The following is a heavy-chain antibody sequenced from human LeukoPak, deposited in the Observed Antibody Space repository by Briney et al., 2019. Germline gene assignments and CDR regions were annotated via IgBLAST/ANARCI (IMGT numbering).Heavy chain of an antibody. J-gene: IGHJ4*02. D-gene: IGHD4-17*01. CDR2: ISHTGAT. V-gene: IGHV4-34*01. CDR1: GGSFNSYY. CDR3: VLSYVTTMTTSDY. Sequence: SETLSLTCAVYGGSFNSYYWNWIRQPPGKGLEWIVEISHTGATKYNPSLKSRVTISVDTSKKYFSLNLAPVTAADTAMYYCVLSYVTTMTTSDYWGQGTLVTVSS.